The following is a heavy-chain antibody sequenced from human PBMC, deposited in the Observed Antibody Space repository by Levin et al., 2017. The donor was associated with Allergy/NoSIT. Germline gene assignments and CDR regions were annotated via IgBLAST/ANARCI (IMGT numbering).Heavy chain of an antibody. J-gene: IGHJ4*02. CDR1: GFTFSSYG. D-gene: IGHD6-6*01. CDR2: IWYDGSNK. V-gene: IGHV3-33*01. Sequence: GESLKISCAASGFTFSSYGMHWVRQAPGKGLEWVAVIWYDGSNKYYADSVKGRFTISRDNSKNTLYLQMNSLRAEDTAVYYCARDPKKLEVDYWGQGTLVTVSS. CDR3: ARDPKKLEVDY.